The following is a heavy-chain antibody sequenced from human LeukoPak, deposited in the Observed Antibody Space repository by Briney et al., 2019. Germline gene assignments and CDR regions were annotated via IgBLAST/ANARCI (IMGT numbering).Heavy chain of an antibody. V-gene: IGHV3-23*01. J-gene: IGHJ6*03. CDR1: GFAFSSYA. CDR3: AKDRGHCANGVCHNYYYMDV. Sequence: GGSLRLSCAASGFAFSSYAMRWVRQAPGKGLEWVSSISGSGDRRDSADSVKGRFTISRDNSKNTLYLEMYSLRAEDTAVYYCAKDRGHCANGVCHNYYYMDVWGKGTTVTVSS. CDR2: ISGSGDRR. D-gene: IGHD2-8*01.